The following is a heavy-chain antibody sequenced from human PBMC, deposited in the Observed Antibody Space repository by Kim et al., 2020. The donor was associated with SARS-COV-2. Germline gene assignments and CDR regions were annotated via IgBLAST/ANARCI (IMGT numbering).Heavy chain of an antibody. D-gene: IGHD2-2*01. CDR2: IKSKSDGGTA. Sequence: GGSLRFSCAVSGIPFSNAWFNWVRQAPGKGLEWVGRIKSKSDGGTADLAAPVKGRFAISRDDSKNTLYLLMNSLRTDDSAVYYCTTVSMRWGQGTLVTVS. CDR1: GIPFSNAW. V-gene: IGHV3-15*01. CDR3: TTVSMR. J-gene: IGHJ4*02.